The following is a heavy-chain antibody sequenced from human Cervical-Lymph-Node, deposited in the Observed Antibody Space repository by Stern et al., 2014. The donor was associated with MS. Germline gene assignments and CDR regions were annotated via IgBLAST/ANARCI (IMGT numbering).Heavy chain of an antibody. CDR2: INADNGKT. Sequence: VQLEESGAEVKKPGASVKVSCKAAGYAFTTYALHWVRQAPGQRLEWMGWINADNGKTKYSQKFQGRVTITRDTSASTAYMDLSSLRSEDTAVYYCARVDSSSRFDPWGQGTLVIVSS. J-gene: IGHJ5*02. CDR3: ARVDSSSRFDP. CDR1: GYAFTTYA. V-gene: IGHV1-3*01. D-gene: IGHD6-6*01.